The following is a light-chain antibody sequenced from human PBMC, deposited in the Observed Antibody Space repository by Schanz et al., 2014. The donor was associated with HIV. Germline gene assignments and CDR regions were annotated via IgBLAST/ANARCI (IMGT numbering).Light chain of an antibody. J-gene: IGKJ2*01. CDR2: GAS. V-gene: IGKV3-11*01. Sequence: EIVMTQSPAILSVSPGDRVTLSCRARQSVSRYLAWYQQKPGQAPRLVIYGASTRATGIPDRFSGSGSGTDFTLTISSLEPEDFAVYYCQQRSNWPPMYTFGQGTKLEIK. CDR3: QQRSNWPPMYT. CDR1: QSVSRY.